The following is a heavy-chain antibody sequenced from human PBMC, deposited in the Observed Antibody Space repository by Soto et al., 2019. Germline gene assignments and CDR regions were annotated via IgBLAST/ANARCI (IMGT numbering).Heavy chain of an antibody. V-gene: IGHV3-11*06. CDR1: GFIFTDYY. Sequence: PGGSLRLSCAASGFIFTDYYMTWIRQAPGKWLEWVSSISGSSGDTRYADSVMGRFTISRDNAKNSLYLQMNSLKPEDTAVYYCAKDRRVTVLGGQGTLVTVSS. J-gene: IGHJ4*02. CDR2: ISGSSGDT. CDR3: AKDRRVTVL. D-gene: IGHD2-8*02.